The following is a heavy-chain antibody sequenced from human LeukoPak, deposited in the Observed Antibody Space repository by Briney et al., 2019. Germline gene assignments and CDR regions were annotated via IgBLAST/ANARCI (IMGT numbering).Heavy chain of an antibody. CDR2: ISYDGSNK. Sequence: GGSLRLSCAASGFTFSSYAMHWVRQAPGKGLEWVAVISYDGSNKYYADSVKGRFTISRDNSKNTLYLQMNSLRAEDTAVFYCARDQYDTWSRRGNFDSWGQGTLVIVSS. J-gene: IGHJ4*02. V-gene: IGHV3-30-3*01. D-gene: IGHD3-3*01. CDR1: GFTFSSYA. CDR3: ARDQYDTWSRRGNFDS.